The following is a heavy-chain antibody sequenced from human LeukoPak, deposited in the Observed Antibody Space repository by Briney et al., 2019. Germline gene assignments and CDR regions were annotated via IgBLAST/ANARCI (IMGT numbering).Heavy chain of an antibody. CDR3: AREKLDTRGYVDY. D-gene: IGHD3-22*01. Sequence: GGSLRLSCAASGFTFSSYSMNWVRQAPGKGLEWVSSISSSSSYIYYADSVKGRLTISRDNAKNSLYLQMNSLRAEDTAVYYCAREKLDTRGYVDYWGQGTLVTVSS. V-gene: IGHV3-21*01. CDR2: ISSSSSYI. J-gene: IGHJ4*02. CDR1: GFTFSSYS.